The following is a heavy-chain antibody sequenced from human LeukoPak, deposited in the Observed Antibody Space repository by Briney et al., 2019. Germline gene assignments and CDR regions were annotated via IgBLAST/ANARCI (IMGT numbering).Heavy chain of an antibody. D-gene: IGHD7-27*01. Sequence: GGSLRLCCAASGFPLSSYWMHWVRQTAGKGLVWVSRINSGGSGTSYADSVEGRFTISRDNAKNILYLQMNSLRAEDTALYYCATSLGPLTEYWGQGTLVTVSS. V-gene: IGHV3-74*01. CDR1: GFPLSSYW. CDR3: ATSLGPLTEY. J-gene: IGHJ4*02. CDR2: INSGGSGT.